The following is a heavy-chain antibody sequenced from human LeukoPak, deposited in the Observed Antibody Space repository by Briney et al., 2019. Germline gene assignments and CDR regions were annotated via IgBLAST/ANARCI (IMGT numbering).Heavy chain of an antibody. V-gene: IGHV3-74*01. CDR1: GFIFSDFW. CDR3: ASDRVLGSGSLDN. D-gene: IGHD3-10*01. CDR2: IRGDGYDT. J-gene: IGHJ4*02. Sequence: GGSLRLSCAASGFIFSDFWMHWVRHTPGKGLVWASRIRGDGYDTNYADSVEGRFTISRDNARHTLYLQMNSLRADDTAVYYCASDRVLGSGSLDNWGQGTLVTVSS.